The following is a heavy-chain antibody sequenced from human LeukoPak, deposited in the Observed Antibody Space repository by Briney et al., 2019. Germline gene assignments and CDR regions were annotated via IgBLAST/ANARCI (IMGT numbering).Heavy chain of an antibody. V-gene: IGHV3-33*06. J-gene: IGHJ6*03. CDR1: GFTFSSYG. CDR3: AKGASTYYYDISGYFPVWDYYYYYTDV. Sequence: GGSLRLSCAASGFTFSSYGMHWVRQAPGKGLEWVAVIWYDGSNKYYADSVKGRFTISRDNSKNTLYPQMNSLRAEDTAVYYCAKGASTYYYDISGYFPVWDYYYYYTDVWGKGTTVTVSS. CDR2: IWYDGSNK. D-gene: IGHD3-22*01.